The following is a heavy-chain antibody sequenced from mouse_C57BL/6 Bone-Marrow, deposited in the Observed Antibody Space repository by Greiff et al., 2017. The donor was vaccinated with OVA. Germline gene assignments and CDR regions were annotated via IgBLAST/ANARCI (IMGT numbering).Heavy chain of an antibody. CDR1: GYTFTSYW. CDR3: ARSRFYYGNPYFDS. V-gene: IGHV1-69*01. Sequence: QVQLQQPGAELVMPGASVKLSCKASGYTFTSYWMHWVKQRPGQGLEWIGEIDPSDSYTNYNQKFKGKSTLTVDKSSSTAYMQLSSLTSEDSAVYYCARSRFYYGNPYFDSWGPGTTLTVSS. D-gene: IGHD2-1*01. J-gene: IGHJ2*01. CDR2: IDPSDSYT.